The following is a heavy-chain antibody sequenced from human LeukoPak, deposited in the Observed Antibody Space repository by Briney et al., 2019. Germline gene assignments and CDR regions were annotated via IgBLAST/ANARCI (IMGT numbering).Heavy chain of an antibody. CDR2: ISGSDGST. D-gene: IGHD3-9*01. CDR3: AKAPRSFERLTDYYYYYMDV. J-gene: IGHJ6*03. V-gene: IGHV3-23*01. Sequence: GGSLRLSCAASGFIFSSYAMSWVRQAPGKGLEWVSTISGSDGSTYYADSVKGRFTISRDNSKNTLYLQMNSLRAEDTAVYYCAKAPRSFERLTDYYYYYMDVWGKGTTVTVSS. CDR1: GFIFSSYA.